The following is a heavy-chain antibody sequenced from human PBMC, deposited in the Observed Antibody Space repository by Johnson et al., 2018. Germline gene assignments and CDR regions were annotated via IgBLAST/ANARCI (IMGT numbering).Heavy chain of an antibody. CDR3: EGEIAAAATVGNH. CDR2: ISKDGNNK. J-gene: IGHJ5*02. V-gene: IGHV3-30*03. Sequence: QVQLVESGGGVVQPGRSLRLSCAASGFTLSSYGMHWVRQAPGRGLEWVAAISKDGNNKIYGDSVKGRFTISRDNSKNTVYLQMNSLRTEDTAVYYCEGEIAAAATVGNHWGQGTLVTVSS. CDR1: GFTLSSYG. D-gene: IGHD6-25*01.